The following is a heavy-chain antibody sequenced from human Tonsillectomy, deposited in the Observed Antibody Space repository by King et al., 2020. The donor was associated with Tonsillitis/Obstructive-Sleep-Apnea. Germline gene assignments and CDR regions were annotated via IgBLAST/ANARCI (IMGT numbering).Heavy chain of an antibody. Sequence: HVQLVESGGGVVQPGRSMRLSCAASGFNFSSHAMHWVRQSPGKGLEWVAVISNDGSNKYYADSVKGRFTISRDNSKNRMYLQMHSLRADDAAVYYCARPGVSDTSGYYYPEYFQHWGQGTRVTVSS. CDR1: GFNFSSHA. CDR2: ISNDGSNK. CDR3: ARPGVSDTSGYYYPEYFQH. J-gene: IGHJ1*01. V-gene: IGHV3-30*04. D-gene: IGHD3-22*01.